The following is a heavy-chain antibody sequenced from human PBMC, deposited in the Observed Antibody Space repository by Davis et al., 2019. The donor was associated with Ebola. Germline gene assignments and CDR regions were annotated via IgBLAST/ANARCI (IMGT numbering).Heavy chain of an antibody. J-gene: IGHJ4*02. Sequence: GESLKISCAASGFTFSDHYMSWIRQAPGKGLEWVSDISSSGNTTHYADSVTGRFTISRDNSKSTLYLQMNSLRGEDTAVYYCAKARVDSGSNPIFDYWGRGTLVTVSS. D-gene: IGHD1-26*01. CDR2: ISSSGNTT. CDR1: GFTFSDHY. CDR3: AKARVDSGSNPIFDY. V-gene: IGHV3-11*01.